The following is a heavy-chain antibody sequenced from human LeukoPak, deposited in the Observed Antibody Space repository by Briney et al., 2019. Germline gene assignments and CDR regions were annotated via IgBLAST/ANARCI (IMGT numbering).Heavy chain of an antibody. CDR2: IFRSGNT. Sequence: SETLSLTCTVSGGSISSTNYFWGWLRQPPGKGLEWIGSIFRSGNTYYNPSLKSRVTISVDTSKNQFSLKLSSVTAADTAVYYCARVGATFHFDYWGQGTLVTVSS. CDR3: ARVGATFHFDY. J-gene: IGHJ4*02. V-gene: IGHV4-39*07. D-gene: IGHD1-26*01. CDR1: GGSISSTNYF.